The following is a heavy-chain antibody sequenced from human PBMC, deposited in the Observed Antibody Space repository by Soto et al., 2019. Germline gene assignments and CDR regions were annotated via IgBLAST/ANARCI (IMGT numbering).Heavy chain of an antibody. CDR2: IYYSGNS. CDR1: GASITSDGYY. Sequence: QVQLQESGPGLLKTSQTLALTCSVSGASITSDGYYWSWIRQFPGKGLEWIGHIYYSGNSYYNLSLGSRLLISVDTSKNQFSLKLSSVTAADTAVYYCARTVCSGSPDFDYWGQGILVTVSS. D-gene: IGHD3-10*02. J-gene: IGHJ4*02. CDR3: ARTVCSGSPDFDY. V-gene: IGHV4-31*03.